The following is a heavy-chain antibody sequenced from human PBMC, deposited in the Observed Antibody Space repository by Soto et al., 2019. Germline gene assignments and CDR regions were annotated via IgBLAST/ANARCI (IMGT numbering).Heavy chain of an antibody. CDR1: GGTFSSYA. Sequence: SVKVSCKASGGTFSSYAISWVRQAPGQGLEWMGGIIPIFGTANYAQKFQGRVTITADESTSTAYMELSSLRSEDTAVYYCARDLYDFWSGYKNDAFDIWGQGTMVTVSS. CDR3: ARDLYDFWSGYKNDAFDI. CDR2: IIPIFGTA. V-gene: IGHV1-69*13. J-gene: IGHJ3*02. D-gene: IGHD3-3*01.